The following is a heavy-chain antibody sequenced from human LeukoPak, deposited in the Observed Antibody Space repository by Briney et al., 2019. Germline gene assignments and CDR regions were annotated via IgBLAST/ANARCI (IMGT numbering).Heavy chain of an antibody. CDR2: IKSKTDGGTT. J-gene: IGHJ4*02. CDR1: GFTFSNAW. Sequence: PGGSLRLSCAASGFTFSNAWMSWVRQTPGKGLEWVGRIKSKTDGGTTDYAAPVKGRFTISRDDSKNTLYLQMNSLKTEDTAVYYCTTETTVTTNSNTWGQGTLVTVSS. D-gene: IGHD4-17*01. CDR3: TTETTVTTNSNT. V-gene: IGHV3-15*01.